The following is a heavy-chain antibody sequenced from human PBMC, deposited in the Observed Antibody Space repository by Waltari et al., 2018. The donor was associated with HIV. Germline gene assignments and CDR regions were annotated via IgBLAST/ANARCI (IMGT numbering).Heavy chain of an antibody. CDR1: GGSVSSYH. V-gene: IGHV4-59*02. J-gene: IGHJ4*02. Sequence: QVQLQESGPGLVKPSATLSLICHVSGGSVSSYHWSWIRPTPGKGLEGIGNIFHTGSSNLNPPLQGRVTIFIDTSKNQFFLRLISVTAADTALYYCARGGTSFGVAGLDCWGPGTMVTVSS. CDR2: IFHTGSS. CDR3: ARGGTSFGVAGLDC. D-gene: IGHD3-3*01.